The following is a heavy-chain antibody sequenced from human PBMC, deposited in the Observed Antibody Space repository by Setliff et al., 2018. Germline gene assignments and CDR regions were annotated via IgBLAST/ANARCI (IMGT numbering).Heavy chain of an antibody. D-gene: IGHD6-19*01. Sequence: ASVKVSCKASGYTFTTYGIIWVRQAPGQGLEWMGWTSAYNDNTNYAQRLQGRVTMTTDTSTSTAYMELRGLSSDDTAVYYCARAPSSIGVGGSLLHWGQGTLVTV. CDR2: TSAYNDNT. V-gene: IGHV1-18*01. J-gene: IGHJ4*02. CDR3: ARAPSSIGVGGSLLH. CDR1: GYTFTTYG.